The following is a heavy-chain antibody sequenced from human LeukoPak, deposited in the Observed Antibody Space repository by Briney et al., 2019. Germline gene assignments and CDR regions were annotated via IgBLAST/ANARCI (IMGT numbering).Heavy chain of an antibody. D-gene: IGHD1-26*01. J-gene: IGHJ1*01. Sequence: SVTVSCKASGGTFSSYAISWVRQAPGQGLEWMGRIIPILGIANYAQKFQGRVTITADKSTSTAYMELSSLRSEDTAVYYCARGIVGATYEYFQHWGQGTLVTVPS. CDR3: ARGIVGATYEYFQH. CDR1: GGTFSSYA. CDR2: IIPILGIA. V-gene: IGHV1-69*04.